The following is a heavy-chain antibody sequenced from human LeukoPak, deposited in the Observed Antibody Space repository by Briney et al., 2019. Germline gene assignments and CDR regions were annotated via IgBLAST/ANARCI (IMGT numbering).Heavy chain of an antibody. CDR1: GYSFTSYW. CDR2: IYPGDSDT. J-gene: IGHJ4*02. CDR3: ARQTARRWLQSPAFDY. V-gene: IGHV5-51*01. D-gene: IGHD5-24*01. Sequence: GESLKISCKGSGYSFTSYWIGWVRQMPGKGLEWMGIIYPGDSDTRYSPSFQGQVTISADKSISTAYLQWSSLKASDTAMYCCARQTARRWLQSPAFDYWGQGTLVTVSS.